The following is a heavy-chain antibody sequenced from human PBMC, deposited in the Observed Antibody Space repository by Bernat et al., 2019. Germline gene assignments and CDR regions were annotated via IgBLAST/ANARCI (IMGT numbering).Heavy chain of an antibody. J-gene: IGHJ4*02. CDR1: GFTFSSYW. Sequence: EVQLVESGGGLVQPGGSLRLSCAASGFTFSSYWMHWVCQAPGKGLVWVSRINSDGSSTSYADSVKGRFTISRDNAKNTLYLQMNSLRAEDTAVDYCARERGATGGRFDYWGQGTLVTVSS. CDR3: ARERGATGGRFDY. CDR2: INSDGSST. D-gene: IGHD4-17*01. V-gene: IGHV3-74*01.